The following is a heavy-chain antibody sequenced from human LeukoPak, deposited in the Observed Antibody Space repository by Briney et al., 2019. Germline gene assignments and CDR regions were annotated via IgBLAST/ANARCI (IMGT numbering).Heavy chain of an antibody. J-gene: IGHJ6*02. CDR1: GGSISSYY. V-gene: IGHV4-59*01. CDR3: ARVRCSGGSCPHYYYYGMDV. D-gene: IGHD2-15*01. Sequence: SETLSLTCTVSGGSISSYYWSWIRQPAGKGLEWRGYIYYSGSTNYNPSLKSRVTISVDTSKNQFSLKLSPVTAADTAVYYCARVRCSGGSCPHYYYYGMDVWGQGTTVTVSS. CDR2: IYYSGST.